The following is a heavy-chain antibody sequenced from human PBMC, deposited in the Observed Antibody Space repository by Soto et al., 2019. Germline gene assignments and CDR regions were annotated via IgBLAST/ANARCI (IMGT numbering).Heavy chain of an antibody. D-gene: IGHD5-12*01. CDR3: ARVPSYSGYDYDGMDV. V-gene: IGHV3-53*01. Sequence: PGGSLRLSCAASGFTVSSNYMSWVRQAPGKGLEWVSVIYSGGSTYYADSVKGRFTISRDNSKNTLYLQMNSLRAEDTAVYYCARVPSYSGYDYDGMDVWGQGTTVTVSS. CDR2: IYSGGST. CDR1: GFTVSSNY. J-gene: IGHJ6*02.